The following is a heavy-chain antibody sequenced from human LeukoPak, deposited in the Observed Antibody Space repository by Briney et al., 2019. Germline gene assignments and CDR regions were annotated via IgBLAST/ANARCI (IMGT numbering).Heavy chain of an antibody. D-gene: IGHD6-19*01. CDR3: AREELVYSSGWFHLFDY. CDR1: GDSINSSNCY. Sequence: SETLSLTCTVSGDSINSSNCYWGWIRQPPGKGLEWIGSIYFSGGTYYNASLKSRVTISVDTSKNQFSLKLSSVTAADTAVYYCAREELVYSSGWFHLFDYWGQGTLVTVSS. J-gene: IGHJ4*02. V-gene: IGHV4-39*02. CDR2: IYFSGGT.